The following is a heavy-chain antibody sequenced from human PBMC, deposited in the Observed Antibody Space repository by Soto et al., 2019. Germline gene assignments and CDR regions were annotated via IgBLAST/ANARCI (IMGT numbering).Heavy chain of an antibody. CDR3: VKDFGEVPAANDAFAN. CDR2: ISGSGGST. D-gene: IGHD2-2*01. Sequence: EVQLLESGGGLVQPGGSLRLSCAASGFTFSSYAMSWVRQAPGKGLEWVSAISGSGGSTYYADSVKGRFTSSRDKSKNTLYMQMTSLIADGPAVDYGVKDFGEVPAANDAFANWGQGTMVTVSS. CDR1: GFTFSSYA. V-gene: IGHV3-23*01. J-gene: IGHJ3*02.